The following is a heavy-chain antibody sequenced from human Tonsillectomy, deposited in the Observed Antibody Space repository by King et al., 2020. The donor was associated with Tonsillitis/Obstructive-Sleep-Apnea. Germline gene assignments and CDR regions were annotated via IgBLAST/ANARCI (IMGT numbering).Heavy chain of an antibody. J-gene: IGHJ3*02. V-gene: IGHV4-59*12. Sequence: QLQESGPGLVKPSETLSLTCTVSGGSISSYYWSWIRQPPGKGLAWIGYIYYSGSTNYNPSLKSRVTITVDTSKNQFSLKLSSVTAADTAVYYCSRERYGSGSSNDAFDIWGQGTMVTVSS. CDR3: SRERYGSGSSNDAFDI. CDR1: GGSISSYY. D-gene: IGHD3-10*01. CDR2: IYYSGST.